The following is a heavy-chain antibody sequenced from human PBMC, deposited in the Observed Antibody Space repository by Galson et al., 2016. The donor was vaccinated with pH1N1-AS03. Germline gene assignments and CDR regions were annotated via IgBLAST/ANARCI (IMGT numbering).Heavy chain of an antibody. V-gene: IGHV3-66*02. CDR1: GFTVSSKY. Sequence: SLRLSCAVSGFTVSSKYMSWVRQTPEKGLEWVSSIYSGGSTYYADSVKGRFTTSRDDSKATLFLQMSSLRPEDTAVYYCASVTSAWPTVGAFGIWGQGTMVTVSS. D-gene: IGHD4-23*01. CDR3: ASVTSAWPTVGAFGI. J-gene: IGHJ3*02. CDR2: IYSGGST.